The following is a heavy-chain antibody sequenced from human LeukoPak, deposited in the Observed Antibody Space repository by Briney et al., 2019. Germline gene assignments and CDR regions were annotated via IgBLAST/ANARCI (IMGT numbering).Heavy chain of an antibody. CDR2: IKQDGSEE. Sequence: PGGSLRLSCAASGFTFSSHWMTWVRQAPGKGLEWVANIKQDGSEEYYVDSVKGRFTISRDNAKNSLYLQMNSLRAEDTAVYYCARLDYPDLPYWGHGTPVTVSS. V-gene: IGHV3-7*04. D-gene: IGHD4-11*01. J-gene: IGHJ4*01. CDR3: ARLDYPDLPY. CDR1: GFTFSSHW.